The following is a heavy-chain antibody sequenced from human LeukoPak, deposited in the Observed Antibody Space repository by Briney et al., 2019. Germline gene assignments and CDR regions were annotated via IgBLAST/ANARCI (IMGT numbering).Heavy chain of an antibody. CDR1: GYTFTGYY. J-gene: IGHJ4*02. V-gene: IGHV1-2*02. D-gene: IGHD6-19*01. CDR2: INPNSGGT. Sequence: GASVKVSCKASGYTFTGYYMHWVRQAPGQGLEWMGWINPNSGGTNYAQKFQGRVTMTRDTSISTACMELSRLRSDDTAVYYCARDRQWLVLGYFDYWGQGTLVTVSS. CDR3: ARDRQWLVLGYFDY.